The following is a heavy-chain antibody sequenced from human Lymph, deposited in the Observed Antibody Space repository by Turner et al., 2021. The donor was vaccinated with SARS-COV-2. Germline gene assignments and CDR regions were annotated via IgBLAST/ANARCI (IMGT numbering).Heavy chain of an antibody. J-gene: IGHJ4*02. Sequence: EVQLLESGGGVLQPGGSLRLSCSASGFTFSSYAMSWVRQAPGKGLEWVSAISGSGGDTYYADSVKGRFTISRDNSKNTLYLQMNSLRAEDTAVYYCAKGVRGAMIVVVIPYFDYWGQGTLVTVSS. CDR1: GFTFSSYA. V-gene: IGHV3-23*01. D-gene: IGHD3-22*01. CDR2: ISGSGGDT. CDR3: AKGVRGAMIVVVIPYFDY.